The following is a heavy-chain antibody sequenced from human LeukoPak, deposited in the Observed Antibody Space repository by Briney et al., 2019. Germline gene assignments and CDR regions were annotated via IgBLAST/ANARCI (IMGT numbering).Heavy chain of an antibody. Sequence: GGSLRLSCAASGFTFRNYAMDWVRQGPGKGLEWVAAISGAGATTFYTDSVKGRFTISRDNSKDTLYLQMNSLRAEDTAVYYCARQGSGPDYYFDYWGQGTLATVSS. CDR3: ARQGSGPDYYFDY. CDR2: ISGAGATT. V-gene: IGHV3-23*01. J-gene: IGHJ4*02. D-gene: IGHD6-19*01. CDR1: GFTFRNYA.